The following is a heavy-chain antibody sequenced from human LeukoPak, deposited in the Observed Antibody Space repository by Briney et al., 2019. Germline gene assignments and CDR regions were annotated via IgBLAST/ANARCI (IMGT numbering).Heavy chain of an antibody. CDR2: ISTSGTTV. D-gene: IGHD3-16*01. CDR3: ARDRQFRLHDP. V-gene: IGHV3-11*01. Sequence: GGSLRLSCTASGFTFSDYYMTWIRQAPGKGLEWLSYISTSGTTVSYADSVKGRFTISRDNAKNSLYLQIDSLRAEDTAMYYCARDRQFRLHDPWGPGILVTVSS. J-gene: IGHJ5*02. CDR1: GFTFSDYY.